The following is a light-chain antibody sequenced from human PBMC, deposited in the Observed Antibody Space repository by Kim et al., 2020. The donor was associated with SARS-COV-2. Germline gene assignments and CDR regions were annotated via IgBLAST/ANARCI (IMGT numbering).Light chain of an antibody. CDR1: NSDVGNYNY. Sequence: QSALTQPASVSGSPGQSITISCTGSNSDVGNYNYVSWFQQHPGKAPKLMLYDVSKRPSGVSDRFSGSKSGNTASLTISGLQAEDAAHYYCSSYTSSSTWVFGGGTKVTVL. CDR3: SSYTSSSTWV. V-gene: IGLV2-14*01. J-gene: IGLJ3*02. CDR2: DVS.